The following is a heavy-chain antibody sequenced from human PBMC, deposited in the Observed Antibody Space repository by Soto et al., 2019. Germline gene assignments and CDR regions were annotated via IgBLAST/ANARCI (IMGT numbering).Heavy chain of an antibody. D-gene: IGHD3-10*01. CDR1: GGFTSTNNW. CDR3: ARSPPSSYYGGSGTFDY. CDR2: AYHSGST. Sequence: QLQLQESGPGLVRPSGTLSLTCAVSGGFTSTNNWWSWVRQPPGKGLEWIGDAYHSGSTEYNPSLKILVSISVYKSKDQISLKLTSATAAHTAVYYCARSPPSSYYGGSGTFDYWGQGTLVTVSS. J-gene: IGHJ4*02. V-gene: IGHV4-4*02.